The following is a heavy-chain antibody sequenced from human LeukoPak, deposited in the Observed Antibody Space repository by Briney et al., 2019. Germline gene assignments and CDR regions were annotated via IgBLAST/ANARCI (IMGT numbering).Heavy chain of an antibody. J-gene: IGHJ6*03. CDR3: ARVGGSGWLYEYYMDV. D-gene: IGHD3-10*01. CDR2: ISSSGSTI. V-gene: IGHV3-48*03. CDR1: GFTFSSYE. Sequence: GESLRLSCAASGFTFSSYEMNWVRQAPGKGLEWVSYISSSGSTIDYADSVKGRFTTSRDNAKNSLYLQMNSLRAEDTAVYYCARVGGSGWLYEYYMDVWGKGTTVTISS.